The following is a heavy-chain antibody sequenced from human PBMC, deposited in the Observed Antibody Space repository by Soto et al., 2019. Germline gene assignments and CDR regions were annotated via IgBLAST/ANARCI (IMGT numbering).Heavy chain of an antibody. CDR2: IYPGDSDT. Sequence: GESLKISCKGSGYTFTNYWIGWVRQMPGKGLEWMGIIYPGDSDTKYNPSFQGQVTISADKSITTTYLRWTSLKASDTATYYCAASIFHYGMDVWGQGTTVTVSS. CDR3: AASIFHYGMDV. CDR1: GYTFTNYW. J-gene: IGHJ6*02. V-gene: IGHV5-51*01.